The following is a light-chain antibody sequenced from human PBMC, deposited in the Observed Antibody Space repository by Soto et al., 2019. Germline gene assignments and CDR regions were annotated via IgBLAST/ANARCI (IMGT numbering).Light chain of an antibody. CDR3: QHLHTYSQA. CDR1: QSIRYY. V-gene: IGKV1-5*01. J-gene: IGKJ1*01. CDR2: CAS. Sequence: DIQLTQYPPTLTTSVGDRVTITCRASQSIRYYLAWYQQKPGKAPKLLIYCASSLQSGVPSRFSGSGSGTEITLTISSLQPDDFATYFRQHLHTYSQAFAHGTKVDSK.